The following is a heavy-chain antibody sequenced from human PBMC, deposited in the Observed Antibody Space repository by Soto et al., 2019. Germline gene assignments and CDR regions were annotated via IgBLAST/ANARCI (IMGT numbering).Heavy chain of an antibody. CDR1: GGTFSSYA. CDR3: ARWVREYSSSSDDY. J-gene: IGHJ4*02. D-gene: IGHD6-6*01. V-gene: IGHV1-69*13. CDR2: IIPIFGTA. Sequence: SVKASCKASGGTFSSYAISWVRQAPGQGLEWMGGIIPIFGTANYAQKFQGRVTITADESTSTAYMELSSLRSEDTAVYYCARWVREYSSSSDDYWGQGTLVTVSS.